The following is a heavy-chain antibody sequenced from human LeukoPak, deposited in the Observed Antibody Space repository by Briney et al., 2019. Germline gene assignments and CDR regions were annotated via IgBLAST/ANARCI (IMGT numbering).Heavy chain of an antibody. Sequence: GGSLRLSCAASDFTFSSHWMYWVRQAPGKGLVWVARLSGDGGTTRHADSVKGRFTISRDNAKNTLYLQMNSLGVEDTALYYCARGIASSRSVAIDRWGQGTLVAVSS. CDR2: LSGDGGTT. J-gene: IGHJ4*02. CDR3: ARGIASSRSVAIDR. CDR1: DFTFSSHW. V-gene: IGHV3-74*01. D-gene: IGHD6-13*01.